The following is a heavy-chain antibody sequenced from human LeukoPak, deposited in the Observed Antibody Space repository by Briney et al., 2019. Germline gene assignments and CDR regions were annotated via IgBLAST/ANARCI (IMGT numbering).Heavy chain of an antibody. CDR2: ISYTGST. V-gene: IGHV4-39*01. D-gene: IGHD5-12*01. CDR1: GGSISSSGYY. Sequence: SETLSLTCAVSGGSISSSGYYWAWIRQPPGKGLEWIGSISYTGSTYYNPSLKSRLTISADTSKNQFSLKLTSVTAADTAVYYCARREIVATIDYWGQGTLVTVSS. CDR3: ARREIVATIDY. J-gene: IGHJ4*02.